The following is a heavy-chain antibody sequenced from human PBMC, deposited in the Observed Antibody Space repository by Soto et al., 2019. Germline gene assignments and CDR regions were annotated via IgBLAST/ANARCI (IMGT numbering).Heavy chain of an antibody. CDR2: IKQDGSEK. V-gene: IGHV3-7*01. Sequence: GGSLRLSCAASGFTFSSYWMSWVRQAPGKGLEWVANIKQDGSEKYYVDSVKGRFTISRDNAKNSLYLQMNSLRAEDTAVYYCARPPGKPLRPGYQRMDVWGQGTTVTVSS. CDR1: GFTFSSYW. J-gene: IGHJ6*02. CDR3: ARPPGKPLRPGYQRMDV. D-gene: IGHD5-12*01.